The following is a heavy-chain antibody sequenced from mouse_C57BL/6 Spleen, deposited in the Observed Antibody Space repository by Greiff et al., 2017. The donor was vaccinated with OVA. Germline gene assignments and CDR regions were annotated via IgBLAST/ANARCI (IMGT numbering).Heavy chain of an antibody. CDR1: GYTFTSYW. Sequence: VQLQQPGAELVRPGSSVKLSCKASGYTFTSYWMHWVKQRPIQGLEWIGNIDPSDSETHYNQKFKDKATLTVDKSSSTAYMQLSSLTSEDSAVYYGARRGYGIIVDYWGQGTTLTVSS. CDR2: IDPSDSET. V-gene: IGHV1-52*01. CDR3: ARRGYGIIVDY. J-gene: IGHJ2*01. D-gene: IGHD1-1*01.